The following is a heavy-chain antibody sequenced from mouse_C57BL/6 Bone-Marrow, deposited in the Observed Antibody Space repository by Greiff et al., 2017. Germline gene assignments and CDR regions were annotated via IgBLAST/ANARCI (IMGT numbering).Heavy chain of an antibody. V-gene: IGHV14-4*01. Sequence: EVQLQQSGAELVRPGASVKWSCTASGFNIKDDYMHWVKQRPEQGLEWIGWIEPENGDTEYASKFQGKATITADTSSNTAYLQLSSLTSEDTAVFYCTTLLRPRYFDVWGTGTTVTVSS. J-gene: IGHJ1*03. CDR2: IEPENGDT. D-gene: IGHD1-1*01. CDR1: GFNIKDDY. CDR3: TTLLRPRYFDV.